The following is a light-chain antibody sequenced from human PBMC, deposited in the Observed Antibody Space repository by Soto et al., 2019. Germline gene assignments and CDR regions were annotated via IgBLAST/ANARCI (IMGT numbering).Light chain of an antibody. CDR3: HQYNNWPPA. Sequence: DIVMTQSPATLSVSLGERVTLSCRASQSVSTTLAWYQQKPGQAPRLLIYGASTRATGIPARFSGSGSGTEFTLSIGSLQSEDFAVYYCHQYNNWPPAFGGGTKVDIK. CDR1: QSVSTT. CDR2: GAS. V-gene: IGKV3-15*01. J-gene: IGKJ4*01.